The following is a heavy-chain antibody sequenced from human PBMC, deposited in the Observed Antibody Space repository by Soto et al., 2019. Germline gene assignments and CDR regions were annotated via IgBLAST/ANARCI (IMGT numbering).Heavy chain of an antibody. CDR2: IRSNTYGGTT. CDR1: GFTIGHYS. J-gene: IGHJ4*02. Sequence: GGPLTLYCPTSGFTIGHYSMNWLRQAPGKGLEWIGYIRSNTYGGTTEYAASVKGRFTISRDDSKRVAHLQMNSLETEDTAVYFCARRKYLDYWGQGTLVTVSS. V-gene: IGHV3-49*03. CDR3: ARRKYLDY. D-gene: IGHD6-6*01.